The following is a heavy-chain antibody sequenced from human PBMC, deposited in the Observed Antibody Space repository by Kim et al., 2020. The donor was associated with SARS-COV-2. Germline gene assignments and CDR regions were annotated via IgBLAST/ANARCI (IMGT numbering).Heavy chain of an antibody. D-gene: IGHD6-13*01. V-gene: IGHV3-48*03. CDR3: ARSRPRLGRSTCFDY. J-gene: IGHJ4*02. Sequence: ADSVKGRLTIPRDNAKNSLYLQMNSLRAEDTAVYYCARSRPRLGRSTCFDYWGQGTLVTVSS.